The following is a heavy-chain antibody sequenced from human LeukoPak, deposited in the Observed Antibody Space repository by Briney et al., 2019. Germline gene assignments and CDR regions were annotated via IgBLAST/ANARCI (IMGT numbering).Heavy chain of an antibody. Sequence: GGSLRLSCAASGFTFSNYWMSWVRQTPGKGLEWVANIKVDGSDKYYVDSLKGRFTISRDNAKNSLYLQMNSLRAEDTAVYYCAKDRTRQAYWGQGTLVTVSS. D-gene: IGHD3-3*01. CDR3: AKDRTRQAY. CDR1: GFTFSNYW. J-gene: IGHJ4*02. V-gene: IGHV3-7*03. CDR2: IKVDGSDK.